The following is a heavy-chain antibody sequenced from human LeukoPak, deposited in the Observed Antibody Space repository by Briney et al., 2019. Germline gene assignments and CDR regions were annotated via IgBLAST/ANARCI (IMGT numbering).Heavy chain of an antibody. CDR1: GFTFDDYA. CDR2: ISWNSGSI. V-gene: IGHV3-9*01. D-gene: IGHD1-26*01. Sequence: GRSLRLSCAASGFTFDDYAMHWVRHAPGKGLEWVSGISWNSGSIGYADSVKGRFTISRDNAKNSLYLQMNSLRAEDTALYYCAKDQHRSSLGLVSYYGMDVWGQGTTVAVSS. J-gene: IGHJ6*02. CDR3: AKDQHRSSLGLVSYYGMDV.